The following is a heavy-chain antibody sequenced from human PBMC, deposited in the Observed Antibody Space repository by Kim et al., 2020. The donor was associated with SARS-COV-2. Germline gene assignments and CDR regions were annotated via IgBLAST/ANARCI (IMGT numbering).Heavy chain of an antibody. CDR1: GFTFSSYA. CDR2: ISYDGSNK. D-gene: IGHD3-3*01. CDR3: ARGSSDFWSGYYPNYYYYGMDV. J-gene: IGHJ6*02. V-gene: IGHV3-30-3*01. Sequence: GGSLRLSCAASGFTFSSYAMHWVRQAPGKGLEWVAVISYDGSNKYYADSVKGRFTISRDNSKNTLYLQMNSLRAEDTAVYYCARGSSDFWSGYYPNYYYYGMDVWGQGTTVTVSS.